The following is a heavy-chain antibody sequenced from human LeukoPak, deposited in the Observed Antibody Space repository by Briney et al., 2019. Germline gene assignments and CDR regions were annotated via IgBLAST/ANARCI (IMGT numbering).Heavy chain of an antibody. D-gene: IGHD3-22*01. J-gene: IGHJ5*02. CDR3: ARDIPPSYYYDSSGPNWFDP. CDR1: GFTVSSNY. CDR2: IYSGGST. Sequence: EAGGSLRLSCAASGFTVSSNYMSWVRQAPGKGLEWVSVIYSGGSTYYADSVKGRFTISRDNSKNTLYLQMNSLRAEDTAVYYCARDIPPSYYYDSSGPNWFDPWGQGTLVTVSS. V-gene: IGHV3-66*01.